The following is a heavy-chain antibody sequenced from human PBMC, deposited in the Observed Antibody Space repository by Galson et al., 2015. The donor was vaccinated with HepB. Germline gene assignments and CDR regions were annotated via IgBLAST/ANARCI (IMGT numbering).Heavy chain of an antibody. CDR1: GFTFSSYS. Sequence: SLRLSCAASGFTFSSYSMNWVRQAPGKGLEWVSSISSSSSYIYYADSVKGRFTISRDNAKNSLYLQMNSPRAEDTAVYYCARGANYYGSGSYYYWGQGTLVTVSS. D-gene: IGHD3-10*01. CDR2: ISSSSSYI. CDR3: ARGANYYGSGSYYY. V-gene: IGHV3-21*01. J-gene: IGHJ4*02.